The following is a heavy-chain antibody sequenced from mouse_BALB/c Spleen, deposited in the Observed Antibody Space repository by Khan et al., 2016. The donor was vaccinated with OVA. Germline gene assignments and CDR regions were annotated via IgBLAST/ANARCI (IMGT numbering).Heavy chain of an antibody. D-gene: IGHD2-4*01. Sequence: VQLQESGPDLVEPSQSLSLTCTVTGFSNTSDYSWHWIRQFPGNKLEWLGYMHFSGRTNYNPSLKSRISITRDSSRNQFFLQLNSVTTEDSATXSCSIIDYDGIDYWGQGTTLTVSS. V-gene: IGHV3-1*02. CDR3: SIIDYDGIDY. CDR1: GFSNTSDYS. CDR2: MHFSGRT. J-gene: IGHJ2*01.